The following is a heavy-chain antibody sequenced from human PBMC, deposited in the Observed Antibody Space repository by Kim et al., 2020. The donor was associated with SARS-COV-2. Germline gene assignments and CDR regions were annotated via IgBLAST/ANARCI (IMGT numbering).Heavy chain of an antibody. Sequence: ASVKVSCKASGYTFTNHAINWVRQAPGRGLEWMGWINTDTGSPTYVPDFTGRFVFSLDTSVRTAYLQIRSLEAESTALYYFSRVVCGGYRLIDSWGQGTL. CDR3: SRVVCGGYRLIDS. D-gene: IGHD3-16*02. CDR1: GYTFTNHA. CDR2: INTDTGSP. V-gene: IGHV7-4-1*02. J-gene: IGHJ5*01.